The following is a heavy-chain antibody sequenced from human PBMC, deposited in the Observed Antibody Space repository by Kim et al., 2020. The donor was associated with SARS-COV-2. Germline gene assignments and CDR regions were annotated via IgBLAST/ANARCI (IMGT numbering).Heavy chain of an antibody. V-gene: IGHV3-48*03. D-gene: IGHD6-6*01. CDR3: ARDVRRQLVPYYYYYGMDV. Sequence: RFTISRDNAKNSLYLQMNSLRAEDTAVYYCARDVRRQLVPYYYYYGMDVWGQGTTVTVSS. J-gene: IGHJ6*02.